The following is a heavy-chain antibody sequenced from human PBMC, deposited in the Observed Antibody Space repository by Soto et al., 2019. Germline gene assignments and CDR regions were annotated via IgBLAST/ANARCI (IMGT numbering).Heavy chain of an antibody. CDR1: GDSVSGNSAA. J-gene: IGHJ4*02. V-gene: IGHV6-1*01. CDR3: ARESRDYGCSDSYRRY. D-gene: IGHD2-21*02. Sequence: SQTLSLTCVISGDSVSGNSAAWNWIRQSPSRGLEWLGRTYYRSRWYNDYAVSVKSRITVTPDTSKNQFSLHLNSVTPEDTAVYDPARESRDYGCSDSYRRYWGQAARVIVAS. CDR2: TYYRSRWYN.